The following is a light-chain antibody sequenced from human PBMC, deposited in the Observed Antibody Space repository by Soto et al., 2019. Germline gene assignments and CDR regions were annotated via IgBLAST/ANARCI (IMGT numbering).Light chain of an antibody. Sequence: QSALTQPASVSGSPGQSITISCTGTSSDVGGYDFVSWYQQHPGKAPKLMIYDATHRSSGISDRFSGSKSGSTASLTISGXXXXXXXDYYCSSYRSSSASVVFGGGTKVTVL. CDR1: SSDVGGYDF. CDR2: DAT. J-gene: IGLJ2*01. CDR3: SSYRSSSASVV. V-gene: IGLV2-14*03.